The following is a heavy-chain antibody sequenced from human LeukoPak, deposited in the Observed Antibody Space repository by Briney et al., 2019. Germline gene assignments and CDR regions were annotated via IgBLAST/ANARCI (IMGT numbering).Heavy chain of an antibody. CDR3: ARVCVTGTPRCHDY. CDR2: INQDGSEK. CDR1: GFLFSDFIDHT. Sequence: GGSLRLPCADSGFLFSDFIDHTMVWVRQAPGKGLEWVANINQDGSEKYYVDSVKGRFTISRDNAKNSLYLQLNSLRVEDTAVYYCARVCVTGTPRCHDYWGQGTLVTVSS. V-gene: IGHV3-7*01. J-gene: IGHJ4*02. D-gene: IGHD1-20*01.